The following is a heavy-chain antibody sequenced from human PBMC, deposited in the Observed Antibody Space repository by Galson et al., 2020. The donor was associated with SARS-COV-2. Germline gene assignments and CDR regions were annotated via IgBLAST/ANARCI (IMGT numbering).Heavy chain of an antibody. J-gene: IGHJ4*02. Sequence: GGSLRLSCAASGFTFSSYAMSWVRQAPGKGLEWVSAISGSGGSTYYADSVKGRFTISRDNSKNTLYLQMNSLRAEDTAVYYCAKDGGQQWLVRRFDYWGQGTLVTVSS. CDR3: AKDGGQQWLVRRFDY. CDR1: GFTFSSYA. V-gene: IGHV3-23*01. CDR2: ISGSGGST. D-gene: IGHD6-19*01.